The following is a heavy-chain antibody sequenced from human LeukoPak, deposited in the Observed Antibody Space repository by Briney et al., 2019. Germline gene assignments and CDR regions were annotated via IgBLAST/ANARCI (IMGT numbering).Heavy chain of an antibody. CDR2: IYYSGST. J-gene: IGHJ4*02. Sequence: PSQTLSLTCTVSGGSISSGGYYWSWIRQHPGKGLEWNGYIYYSGSTYYNPSLKSRVTISVDTSKNQFSLKLSSVTAADTAVYYCARRDYYGSGSPDFWGQGTLVTVSS. CDR3: ARRDYYGSGSPDF. CDR1: GGSISSGGYY. V-gene: IGHV4-31*03. D-gene: IGHD3-10*01.